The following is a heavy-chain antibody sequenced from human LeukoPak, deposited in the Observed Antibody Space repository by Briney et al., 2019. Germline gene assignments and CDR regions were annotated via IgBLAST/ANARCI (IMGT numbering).Heavy chain of an antibody. Sequence: GGSLRLSCAASGFTFSSYAMHWVRQAPGKGLEWVAVISYDGSNKYYADSVKGRFTISRDNSKNTLYLQMNSLRAEDTAVYYCAKDDNSYRSGLPDYWGLGTLVTVSS. J-gene: IGHJ4*02. CDR3: AKDDNSYRSGLPDY. CDR1: GFTFSSYA. V-gene: IGHV3-30-3*02. D-gene: IGHD6-19*01. CDR2: ISYDGSNK.